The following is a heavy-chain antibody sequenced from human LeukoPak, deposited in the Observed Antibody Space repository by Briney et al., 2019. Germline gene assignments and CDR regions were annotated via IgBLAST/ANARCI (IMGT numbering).Heavy chain of an antibody. CDR3: AREGWIAAAGRAFDI. J-gene: IGHJ3*02. Sequence: GGSLRLSCAASGFTFSSYAMHWVRQAPGKGLEWVAVISYDGSNKYYADSVKGRFTISRDNSKNTLYLQMNSLRAEDTAVYYCAREGWIAAAGRAFDIWGQGTMVTVSS. D-gene: IGHD6-13*01. CDR2: ISYDGSNK. CDR1: GFTFSSYA. V-gene: IGHV3-30-3*01.